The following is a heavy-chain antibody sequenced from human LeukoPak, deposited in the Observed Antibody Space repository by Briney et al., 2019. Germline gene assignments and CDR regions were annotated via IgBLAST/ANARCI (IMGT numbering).Heavy chain of an antibody. Sequence: GGSLRLSCAASGFTFSSYGMHWVRQAPGKGLEWVAFIRYDGSNKYYADSVKGRFTISRDNSKNTLYLQMNSLRAEDTAVYYCAKELGDFWSGTAFDPWGQGTLVTVSS. CDR2: IRYDGSNK. V-gene: IGHV3-30*02. CDR1: GFTFSSYG. J-gene: IGHJ5*02. CDR3: AKELGDFWSGTAFDP. D-gene: IGHD3-3*01.